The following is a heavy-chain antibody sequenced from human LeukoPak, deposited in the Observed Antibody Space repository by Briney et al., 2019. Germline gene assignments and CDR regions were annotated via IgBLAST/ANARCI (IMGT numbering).Heavy chain of an antibody. V-gene: IGHV3-33*08. Sequence: GRSLRLSCAASGFTFSSYGMHWVRQAPGKGLEWVAVIWYDGSNKYHADSVKGRFTISRDNSKNTLYLQMNSLRAEDTAVYYCARGPPGLTIVVDYYFDYWGQGTLVTVSS. D-gene: IGHD3-22*01. J-gene: IGHJ4*02. CDR2: IWYDGSNK. CDR1: GFTFSSYG. CDR3: ARGPPGLTIVVDYYFDY.